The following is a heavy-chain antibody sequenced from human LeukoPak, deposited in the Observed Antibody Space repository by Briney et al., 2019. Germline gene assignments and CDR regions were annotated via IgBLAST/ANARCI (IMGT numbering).Heavy chain of an antibody. D-gene: IGHD3-10*01. CDR2: ISGSGGST. CDR3: AKVAITMVRGVINPNFDY. CDR1: GFTFSSYG. J-gene: IGHJ4*02. Sequence: PGGSLRLSCAASGFTFSSYGMHWVRQAPGKGLEWVSAISGSGGSTYYADSVKGRFTISRDNSKNTLYLQMNSLRAEDTAVYYCAKVAITMVRGVINPNFDYWGQGTLVTVSS. V-gene: IGHV3-23*01.